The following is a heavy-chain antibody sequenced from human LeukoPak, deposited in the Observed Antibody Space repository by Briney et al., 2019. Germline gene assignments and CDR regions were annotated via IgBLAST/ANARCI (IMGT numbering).Heavy chain of an antibody. J-gene: IGHJ3*02. Sequence: GGSLRLSCTASGFTFGDYAMSWFRQAPGKGLEWVGFIRSKAYGGTTENAASVKGRFTISRDDSKSIAYLQMNSLKTEDTAVYYCTRVDRDSSAYYPARGAFDIWGQGTMVTVSS. CDR3: TRVDRDSSAYYPARGAFDI. CDR1: GFTFGDYA. CDR2: IRSKAYGGTT. V-gene: IGHV3-49*03. D-gene: IGHD3-22*01.